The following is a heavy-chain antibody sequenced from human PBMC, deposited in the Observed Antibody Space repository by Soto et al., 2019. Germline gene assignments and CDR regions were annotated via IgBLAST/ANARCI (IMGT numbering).Heavy chain of an antibody. V-gene: IGHV4-30-4*01. CDR1: GGSISSGDYY. CDR3: ARDREGSSGYYPFDY. CDR2: IYYSGST. Sequence: PSETLSLTCTVSGGSISSGDYYWSWIRQPPGKGLEWIGYIYYSGSTYYNPSLKSRVTISVDTSKNQFSLKLSSVTAADTAVYYCARDREGSSGYYPFDYWGQGTLVTVSS. D-gene: IGHD3-22*01. J-gene: IGHJ4*02.